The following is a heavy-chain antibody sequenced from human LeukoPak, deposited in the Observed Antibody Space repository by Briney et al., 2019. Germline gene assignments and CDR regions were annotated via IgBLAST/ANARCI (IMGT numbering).Heavy chain of an antibody. J-gene: IGHJ3*02. Sequence: ASVKVSCKASGYTFTSYGISWVRQAPGQGLEWVGWISAYNGNTNYAQKLQGRVTMTTDTSTSTAYMELRSLRSDDTAVYYCARVGAGYYDSSGYYYRGGAFDIWGQGTMVTVSS. CDR1: GYTFTSYG. V-gene: IGHV1-18*04. CDR2: ISAYNGNT. CDR3: ARVGAGYYDSSGYYYRGGAFDI. D-gene: IGHD3-22*01.